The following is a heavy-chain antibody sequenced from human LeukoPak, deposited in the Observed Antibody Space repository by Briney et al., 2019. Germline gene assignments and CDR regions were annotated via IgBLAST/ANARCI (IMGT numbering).Heavy chain of an antibody. J-gene: IGHJ4*02. V-gene: IGHV4-4*02. D-gene: IGHD1-26*01. CDR1: GGSILTTNW. CDR3: TRESGAFSPFGF. Sequence: SGTLSLTCAVSGGSILTTNWWSWVRQPPGKGLEWIGEVHLSGASNYNPSLRSRVNMSIDKSKNQLSLELTSVTAADTAIYYCTRESGAFSPFGFWGQGTLVTVSS. CDR2: VHLSGAS.